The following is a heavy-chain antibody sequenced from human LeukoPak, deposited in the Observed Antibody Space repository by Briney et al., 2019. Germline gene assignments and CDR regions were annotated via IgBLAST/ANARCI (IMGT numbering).Heavy chain of an antibody. D-gene: IGHD1-26*01. V-gene: IGHV1-46*01. CDR1: GYTFSSYA. CDR3: ARDEGYSGSLTGGDY. Sequence: GASVKVSCKASGYTFSSYAISWVRQAPGQGLEWMGIINPSGGSTSYAQKFQGRVTMTRDMSTSTVYMELSSLRSEDTAVYYCARDEGYSGSLTGGDYWGQGTLVTVSS. CDR2: INPSGGST. J-gene: IGHJ4*02.